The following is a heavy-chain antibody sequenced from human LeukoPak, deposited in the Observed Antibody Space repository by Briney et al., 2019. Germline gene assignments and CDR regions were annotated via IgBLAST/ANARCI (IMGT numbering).Heavy chain of an antibody. CDR2: ISNSGNTK. J-gene: IGHJ4*02. CDR1: GFTFSSYE. D-gene: IGHD3-16*01. CDR3: ARGGMMTMYY. Sequence: PGGSLRLSCAASGFTFSSYEMNGVRQAPGKGLEWISYISNSGNTKHSADSVKGRFTISRDNAKNSLYLQMNSLRAEDTAVYYCARGGMMTMYYWGQGTLVTVPS. V-gene: IGHV3-48*03.